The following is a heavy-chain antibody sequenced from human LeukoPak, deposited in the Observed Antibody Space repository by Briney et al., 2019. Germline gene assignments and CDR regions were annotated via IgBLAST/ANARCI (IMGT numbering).Heavy chain of an antibody. CDR2: IWYDGSNK. D-gene: IGHD3-22*01. J-gene: IGHJ3*02. V-gene: IGHV3-33*06. Sequence: GRSLRLSCAASGFTFSSYGMHWVRQAPGKGLEWVAVIWYDGSNKYYADSVKGRFTISRDNSKNTLYLQMNSLGAEDTAVYYCAKANYAYYDSSGSPADDAFDIWGQGTMVTVSS. CDR1: GFTFSSYG. CDR3: AKANYAYYDSSGSPADDAFDI.